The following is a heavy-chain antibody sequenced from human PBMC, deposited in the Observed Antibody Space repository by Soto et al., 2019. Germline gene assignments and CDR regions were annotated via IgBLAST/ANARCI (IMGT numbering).Heavy chain of an antibody. CDR1: GYTFTSYG. Sequence: GASVKVSCKASGYTFTSYGISWVRQAPGQGLEWMGWISAYNGNTNYAQKLQGRVTMTTDTSTSTAYMELRSLRSDDTAVYYCARASLTYYYDSSGYYPVDYWGQGTLVTVSS. CDR3: ARASLTYYYDSSGYYPVDY. J-gene: IGHJ4*02. V-gene: IGHV1-18*01. D-gene: IGHD3-22*01. CDR2: ISAYNGNT.